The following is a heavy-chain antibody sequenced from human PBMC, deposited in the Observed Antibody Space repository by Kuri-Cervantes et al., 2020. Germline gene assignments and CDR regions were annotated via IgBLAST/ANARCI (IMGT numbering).Heavy chain of an antibody. Sequence: GGSLRLSCAASGFIFSSYGMHWVRQAPGKGLEWVAVIWYDGSNKYYADSVKGRFTISRDNSKNTLYLQMNSLRAEDTAVYYCARGKKLSVVAGETYYFDYWGQGTLVTVSS. CDR3: ARGKKLSVVAGETYYFDY. CDR2: IWYDGSNK. J-gene: IGHJ4*02. V-gene: IGHV3-33*08. D-gene: IGHD6-19*01. CDR1: GFIFSSYG.